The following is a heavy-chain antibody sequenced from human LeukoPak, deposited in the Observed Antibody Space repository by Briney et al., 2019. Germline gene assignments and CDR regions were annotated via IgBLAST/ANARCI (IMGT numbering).Heavy chain of an antibody. CDR3: ARERIRWLLD. V-gene: IGHV3-11*01. Sequence: GGSLRLSCAVSGFTFSNYGMSWVRQAPGKGLEWVSYISSSGSTIYYADSVEGRFTISRDNAKNSLYLQKNSLRAEDTAVYYCARERIRWLLDWGQGTLVTVSS. CDR1: GFTFSNYG. CDR2: ISSSGSTI. J-gene: IGHJ4*02. D-gene: IGHD4-23*01.